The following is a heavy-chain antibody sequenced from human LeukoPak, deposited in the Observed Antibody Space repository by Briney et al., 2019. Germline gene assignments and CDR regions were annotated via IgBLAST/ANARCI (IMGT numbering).Heavy chain of an antibody. Sequence: SETLSLTCTVSGGSISSYYWSWIRQPPGKGLEWIGYIYYSGSTNYNPSLKSRVTISVDTSKNQFSLKLSSVTAADTAVYYCARDKGSYGWSDPWGQGTLVTVSS. CDR3: ARDKGSYGWSDP. V-gene: IGHV4-59*01. D-gene: IGHD3-10*01. CDR1: GGSISSYY. CDR2: IYYSGST. J-gene: IGHJ5*02.